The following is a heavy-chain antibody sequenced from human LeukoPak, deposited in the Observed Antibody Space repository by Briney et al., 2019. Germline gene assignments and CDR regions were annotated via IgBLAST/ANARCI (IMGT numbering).Heavy chain of an antibody. Sequence: ASVKVSCKASGYTFTGYYMHWVRQAPGQGLEWMGWINPNSGGTNYAQKFQGGVTMTRDTSISTAYMELSRLRSDDTAVYYCAREGYSSSSRSRAAFDIWGQGTMVTVSS. J-gene: IGHJ3*02. CDR3: AREGYSSSSRSRAAFDI. CDR1: GYTFTGYY. CDR2: INPNSGGT. D-gene: IGHD6-6*01. V-gene: IGHV1-2*02.